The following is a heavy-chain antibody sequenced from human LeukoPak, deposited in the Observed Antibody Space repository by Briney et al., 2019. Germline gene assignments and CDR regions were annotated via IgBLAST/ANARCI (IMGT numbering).Heavy chain of an antibody. Sequence: SGTLSLTCAVSGGSMSSTNWWSWVRQPPGKGLEWIEEIYHSGSTNYNPSLKSRVTISVDKSKNQFSLNLTSVTAADTAVYYCARRGSVVTGPLDVWGQGTTITVSS. CDR3: ARRGSVVTGPLDV. CDR1: GGSMSSTNW. J-gene: IGHJ6*02. CDR2: IYHSGST. D-gene: IGHD2-21*02. V-gene: IGHV4-4*02.